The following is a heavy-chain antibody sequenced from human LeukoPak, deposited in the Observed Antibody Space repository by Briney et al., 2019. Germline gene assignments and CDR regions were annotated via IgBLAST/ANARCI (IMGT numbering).Heavy chain of an antibody. D-gene: IGHD3-3*02. CDR2: IKQDGSEK. J-gene: IGHJ3*02. CDR3: ARVSLANSGFNAFDI. V-gene: IGHV3-7*01. Sequence: GGSLRLSCAASGFTFSSYWMSWVRQAPGKGLEWVANIKQDGSEKYYVDSVKGRFTISRDNAKNSLYLQMNSLRAEDTAVYYCARVSLANSGFNAFDIWGRGTMVTVSS. CDR1: GFTFSSYW.